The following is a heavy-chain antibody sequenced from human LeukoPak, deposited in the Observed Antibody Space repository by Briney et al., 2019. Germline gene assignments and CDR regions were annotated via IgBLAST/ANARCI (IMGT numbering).Heavy chain of an antibody. V-gene: IGHV3-21*01. J-gene: IGHJ4*02. Sequence: GGSLRLSCAASGFTFSSYSMNWVRQAPGKGLEWVSSISSSSSYIYYADSVKGRFTISRDNAKNSLYLQMNSLRAEDTAVYYCARPKSGYGSFGYWGQGTLVTVSS. CDR2: ISSSSSYI. CDR1: GFTFSSYS. D-gene: IGHD5-18*01. CDR3: ARPKSGYGSFGY.